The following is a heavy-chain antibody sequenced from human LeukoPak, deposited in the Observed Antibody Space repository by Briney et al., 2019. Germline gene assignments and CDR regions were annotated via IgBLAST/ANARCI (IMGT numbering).Heavy chain of an antibody. CDR1: GFTFDDYA. Sequence: PGGSLRLSCAASGFTFDDYAMHWVRQAPGKGLEWVSGISWNSGSIGYADSVKGRFTISRDNAKNSLYLQMNSLRAEDTALYYCAKAYCGGDCYHFDYWGQGTLVTVSS. V-gene: IGHV3-9*01. CDR2: ISWNSGSI. D-gene: IGHD2-21*02. CDR3: AKAYCGGDCYHFDY. J-gene: IGHJ4*02.